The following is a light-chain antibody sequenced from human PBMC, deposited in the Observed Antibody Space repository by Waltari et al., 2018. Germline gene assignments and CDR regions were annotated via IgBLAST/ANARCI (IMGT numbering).Light chain of an antibody. V-gene: IGLV1-51*01. CDR2: DTY. Sequence: QSVLTQPPSVSATPGQKVTISCSGSSSNIGNEYVYWYQKLPGTAPKLLVYDTYQRPSGIPDRSSGSKSGTSATLGITGLQTGDEAHYYCGAWDPSLTAFVFGTGTEVTVL. CDR1: SSNIGNEY. CDR3: GAWDPSLTAFV. J-gene: IGLJ1*01.